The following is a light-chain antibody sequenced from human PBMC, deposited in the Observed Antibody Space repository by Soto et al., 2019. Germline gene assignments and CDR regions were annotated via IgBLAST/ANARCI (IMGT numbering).Light chain of an antibody. CDR3: QQYNSYSPYT. J-gene: IGKJ2*01. Sequence: DIQMTQSPSTLSASVGDRVTITCRASQSISSWLAWYQQKPGKAPKLLIYKASSLESGVPSRFSGSESGTEFTLTISSLQPDDFAPDYCQQYNSYSPYTFGQGTKLEIK. CDR2: KAS. V-gene: IGKV1-5*03. CDR1: QSISSW.